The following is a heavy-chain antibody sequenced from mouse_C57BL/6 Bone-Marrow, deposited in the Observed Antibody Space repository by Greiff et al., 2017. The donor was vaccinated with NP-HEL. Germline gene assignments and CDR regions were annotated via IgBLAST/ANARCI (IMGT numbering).Heavy chain of an antibody. V-gene: IGHV1-81*01. D-gene: IGHD2-2*01. Sequence: QVQLKESGAELARPGASVKLSCKASGYTFTSYGISWVKQRTGQGLEWIGEIYPRSGNTYYNEKFKGKATLTADKSSSPAYMALRSLTSEDSAVYFCARGRGLSSDVWGTGTTVTVSS. CDR3: ARGRGLSSDV. CDR1: GYTFTSYG. CDR2: IYPRSGNT. J-gene: IGHJ1*03.